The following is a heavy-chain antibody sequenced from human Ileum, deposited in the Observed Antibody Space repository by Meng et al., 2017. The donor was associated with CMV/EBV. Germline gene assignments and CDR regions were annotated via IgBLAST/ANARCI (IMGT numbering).Heavy chain of an antibody. V-gene: IGHV3-74*01. D-gene: IGHD1-26*01. CDR3: AREGGRGWFDP. CDR2: INTDGSYT. Sequence: SCAASGFTFSSYWIHWVRQGPGKGLVWVSRINTDGSYTTYADSVKGRFTISRDNAKNTLYLQMNSLRAEDTAVYYCAREGGRGWFDPWGQGTLVTVSS. CDR1: GFTFSSYW. J-gene: IGHJ5*02.